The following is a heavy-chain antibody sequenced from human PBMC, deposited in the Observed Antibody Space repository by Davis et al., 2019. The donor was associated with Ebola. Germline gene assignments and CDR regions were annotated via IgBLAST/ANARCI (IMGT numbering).Heavy chain of an antibody. J-gene: IGHJ6*02. D-gene: IGHD4-17*01. V-gene: IGHV1-69*13. CDR1: GGTFSSYA. Sequence: AASVKVSCKASGGTFSSYAISWVRQAPGQGLEWMGGIIPIFGTANYAQKFQGRVTITADESTSTAYMELSSLRSEDTAVYYCARAMTTVTTRYYYGMDVWGQGTTVTVSS. CDR2: IIPIFGTA. CDR3: ARAMTTVTTRYYYGMDV.